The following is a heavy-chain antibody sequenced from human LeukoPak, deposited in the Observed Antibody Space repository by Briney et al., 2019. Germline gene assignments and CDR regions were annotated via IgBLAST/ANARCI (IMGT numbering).Heavy chain of an antibody. V-gene: IGHV4-39*07. CDR1: GGSISSSSYY. CDR3: ARAQALITMVRGVMGQEFDP. CDR2: IYYSGST. J-gene: IGHJ5*02. Sequence: PSETLSLTCTVSGGSISSSSYYWGWIRQPPGKGLEWIGSIYYSGSTYYNPSLKSRVTISVDTSKNQFSLKLSSVTAADTAVYYCARAQALITMVRGVMGQEFDPWGQGTLVTVSS. D-gene: IGHD3-10*01.